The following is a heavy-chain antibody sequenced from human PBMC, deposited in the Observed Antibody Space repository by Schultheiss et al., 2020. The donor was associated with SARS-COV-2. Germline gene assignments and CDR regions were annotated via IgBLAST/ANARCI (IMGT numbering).Heavy chain of an antibody. Sequence: GESLKISCKASGYTFTSYGISWVRQAPGQGLEWMGWMNPNSGNTGYAQKFQGRVTMTRNTSISTAYMELRSLRSDDTAVYYCARVPRGSGNGMDVWGQGTMVTVSS. V-gene: IGHV1-8*02. CDR2: MNPNSGNT. D-gene: IGHD3-10*01. CDR3: ARVPRGSGNGMDV. J-gene: IGHJ6*02. CDR1: GYTFTSYG.